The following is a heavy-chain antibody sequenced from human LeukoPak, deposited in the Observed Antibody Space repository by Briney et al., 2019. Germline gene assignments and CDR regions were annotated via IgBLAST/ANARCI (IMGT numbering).Heavy chain of an antibody. CDR1: GSTVSSNY. CDR2: VNPDGSET. Sequence: PGGSLRLSCAASGSTVSSNYMSWVRQAPGKGLEWVANVNPDGSETYYLDSVKGRFTISRDNVKNSLYLLMNSLRAEDTAVYYCGSLGIEAAIDYWGQGTLVTVSS. J-gene: IGHJ4*02. D-gene: IGHD2-2*01. CDR3: GSLGIEAAIDY. V-gene: IGHV3-7*01.